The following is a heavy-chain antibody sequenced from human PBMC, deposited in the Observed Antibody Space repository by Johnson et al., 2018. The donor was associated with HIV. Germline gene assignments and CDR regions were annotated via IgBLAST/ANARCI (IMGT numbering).Heavy chain of an antibody. CDR2: ISYDGSNK. V-gene: IGHV3-30*03. J-gene: IGHJ3*02. CDR3: ARGGAAAGPDAFDI. D-gene: IGHD6-13*01. CDR1: GFTFSSYG. Sequence: VQLVESGGGVVQPGRSLRLSCAASGFTFSSYGMHWVRQAPGKGLEWVAVISYDGSNKYYADSVKGRFTISSDNSKNTLYLQMNSLRAEDTAVYYCARGGAAAGPDAFDIWGQGTMVTVSS.